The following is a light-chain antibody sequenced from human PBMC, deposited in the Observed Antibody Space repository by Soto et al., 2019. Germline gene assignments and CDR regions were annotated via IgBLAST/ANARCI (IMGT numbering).Light chain of an antibody. V-gene: IGKV3-20*01. Sequence: EIVLTQSPGTLSLSPGERATLSCRASQSVSSNYLAWYQQRPGQAPRLLIYGASSRATGIPDTFSGSGSGTDFTLTISRLDPEDFALYYCQQYGNSPITFGQGTRLEIK. J-gene: IGKJ5*01. CDR1: QSVSSNY. CDR3: QQYGNSPIT. CDR2: GAS.